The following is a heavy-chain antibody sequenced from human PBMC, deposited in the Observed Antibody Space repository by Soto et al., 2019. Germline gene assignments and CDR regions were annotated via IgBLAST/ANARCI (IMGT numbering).Heavy chain of an antibody. J-gene: IGHJ6*02. Sequence: SSETLSLTCTFSGGSISSGGYYWSWIRQHPGKGLEWIGYIYYSGSTYYNPSLKSRVTISVDTSKNQFSLKLSSVTAADTAVYYCARGGSGSYYNPYYYYYGMDVWGQGTTVTVSS. CDR2: IYYSGST. D-gene: IGHD3-10*01. V-gene: IGHV4-31*03. CDR3: ARGGSGSYYNPYYYYYGMDV. CDR1: GGSISSGGYY.